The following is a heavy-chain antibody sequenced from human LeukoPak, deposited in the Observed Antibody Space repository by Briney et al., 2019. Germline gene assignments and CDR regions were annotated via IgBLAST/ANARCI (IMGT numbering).Heavy chain of an antibody. CDR1: GFTFSSYS. D-gene: IGHD2/OR15-2a*01. CDR3: VRGLYESAIFDYFDY. CDR2: ISSSSTI. Sequence: GGSLRLFCAASGFTFSSYSMNWVRQAPGKGLEWLSYISSSSTIYYEDTVEGRFTISRDNAKKSLYLQMNSLRAEDTAVYYCVRGLYESAIFDYFDYWGLGTLVTVSS. V-gene: IGHV3-48*01. J-gene: IGHJ4*02.